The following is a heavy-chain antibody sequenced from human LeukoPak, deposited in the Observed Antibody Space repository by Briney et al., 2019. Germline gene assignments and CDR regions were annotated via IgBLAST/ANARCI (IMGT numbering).Heavy chain of an antibody. D-gene: IGHD6-6*01. CDR2: INHSGST. V-gene: IGHV4-34*01. J-gene: IGHJ4*02. CDR3: AVPSMASY. CDR1: GGSLSKYY. Sequence: KPSETLSLTCAVYGGSLSKYYWGWIRQPPGKGLEWIGEINHSGSTNYNPSLKSRVTMSLDTSKNQFSLKMNSMTAADTAVYYCAVPSMASYWGQGTLVIVS.